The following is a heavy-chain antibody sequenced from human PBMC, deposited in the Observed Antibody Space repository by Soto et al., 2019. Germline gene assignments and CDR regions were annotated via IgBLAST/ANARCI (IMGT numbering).Heavy chain of an antibody. J-gene: IGHJ4*02. CDR1: GGSVSSGSYY. D-gene: IGHD6-6*01. V-gene: IGHV4-61*01. CDR3: AREYSSSSSFDY. Sequence: SETLSLTCTVSGGSVSSGSYYWSWIRQPPGKGLEWIGYIYYSGSTNYNPSLKRRVTISVDTSKNQFSLKLSSVTAADTAVYYCAREYSSSSSFDYWGQGTLVTVSS. CDR2: IYYSGST.